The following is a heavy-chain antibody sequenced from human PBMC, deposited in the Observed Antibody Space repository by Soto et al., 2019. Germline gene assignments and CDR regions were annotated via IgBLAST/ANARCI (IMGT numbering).Heavy chain of an antibody. CDR2: INHSGST. D-gene: IGHD3-22*01. CDR1: GGSFSGYY. Sequence: SETLSLTCAVYGGSFSGYYWSWIRQPPGKGLEWIGEINHSGSTNYNPSLKSRVTISVDTSKNQFSLKLSSVTAADTAVYYCAGDYDDSSGYYGTVAFDIWGQGTMVTVSS. J-gene: IGHJ3*02. V-gene: IGHV4-34*01. CDR3: AGDYDDSSGYYGTVAFDI.